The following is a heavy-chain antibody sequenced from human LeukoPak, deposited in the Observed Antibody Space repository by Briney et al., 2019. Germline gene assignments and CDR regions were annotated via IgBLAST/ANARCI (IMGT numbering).Heavy chain of an antibody. D-gene: IGHD3-22*01. CDR1: GGSFSGYY. CDR3: ARVPRREYYYDSSGYSL. CDR2: INHSGST. Sequence: PSETLSLTCAVYGGSFSGYYWSWIRQPPGKGLEWIGEINHSGSTNYNPSLKSRVTISVDTSKNQFSLKLSSVTAADTAVCYCARVPRREYYYDSSGYSLWGQGTLVTVSS. V-gene: IGHV4-34*01. J-gene: IGHJ4*02.